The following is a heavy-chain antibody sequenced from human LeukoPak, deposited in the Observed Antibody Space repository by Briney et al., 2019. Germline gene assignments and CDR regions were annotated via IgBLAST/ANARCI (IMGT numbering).Heavy chain of an antibody. D-gene: IGHD1-7*01. V-gene: IGHV3-7*01. J-gene: IGHJ4*02. CDR2: IKQDGSER. CDR1: GFTFSDYW. CDR3: ARGWNYAFRFDC. Sequence: PGGSLRLSCAASGFTFSDYWMTWVRQAPGKGLEWVAHIKQDGSERYYGDSVKGRFTISRDNAKNLVYLQMNSLGAEDTAVYYCARGWNYAFRFDCWGQGTLVTVSS.